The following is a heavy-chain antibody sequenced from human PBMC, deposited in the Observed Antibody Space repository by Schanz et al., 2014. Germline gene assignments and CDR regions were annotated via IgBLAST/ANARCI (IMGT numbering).Heavy chain of an antibody. D-gene: IGHD5-12*01. CDR2: IKGDSSEK. J-gene: IGHJ4*02. Sequence: VQLVESGGALVQPGGSLRLSCSASGFTFSDHWMSWVPQPPGKGLEWVANIKGDSSEKNYVDSVKGRFTLSRDNAKKTMDLQMNSLRVEDTAVYYCARDPNSVNEIDYWGQGTLVTVSS. CDR3: ARDPNSVNEIDY. V-gene: IGHV3-7*03. CDR1: GFTFSDHW.